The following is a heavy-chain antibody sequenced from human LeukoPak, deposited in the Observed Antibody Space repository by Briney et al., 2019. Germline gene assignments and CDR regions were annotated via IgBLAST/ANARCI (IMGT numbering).Heavy chain of an antibody. CDR2: RHYSGST. CDR1: GGSVSSGNYY. CDR3: ARDPSGYFNY. V-gene: IGHV4-61*01. Sequence: SETLSLTCTVSGGSVSSGNYYWSWIRQPPGKGLAWIGYRHYSGSTNYNPSLKSRVTISVDTSKNQFSLKLSSVTAADTAVYYCARDPSGYFNYWGQGTLATVSS. D-gene: IGHD3-22*01. J-gene: IGHJ4*02.